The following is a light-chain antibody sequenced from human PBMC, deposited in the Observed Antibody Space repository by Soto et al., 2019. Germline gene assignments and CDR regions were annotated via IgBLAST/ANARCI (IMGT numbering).Light chain of an antibody. CDR2: DAS. CDR1: QSVRNY. V-gene: IGKV3-11*01. CDR3: QQRSKMPLT. J-gene: IGKJ1*01. Sequence: IVLTQSPAALSLSPGETATLSCRASQSVRNYLAWYQQKPGQAPRLLIYDASNRATGIPARFSGTGSETDFTLTISSLEPEDFAIYYCQQRSKMPLTFGHGTKVDI.